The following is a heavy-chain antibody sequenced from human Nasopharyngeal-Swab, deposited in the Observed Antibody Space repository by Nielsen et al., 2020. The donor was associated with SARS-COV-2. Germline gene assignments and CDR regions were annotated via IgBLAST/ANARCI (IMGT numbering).Heavy chain of an antibody. CDR3: ARGSSVHAFDV. CDR2: INWNGDYV. J-gene: IGHJ3*01. CDR1: GFMFDNYC. V-gene: IGHV3-9*01. Sequence: SLKISCAASGFMFDNYCMHWVRQAPGKGLEWVSSINWNGDYVVYADSVKGRFTVSRDNSKNTLFLEMDSLRAEDTAVYYCARGSSVHAFDVWGQGTEVTVSS. D-gene: IGHD3-10*01.